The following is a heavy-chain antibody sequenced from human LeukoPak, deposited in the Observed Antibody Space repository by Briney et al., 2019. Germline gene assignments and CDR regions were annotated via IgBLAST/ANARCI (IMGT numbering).Heavy chain of an antibody. J-gene: IGHJ6*03. Sequence: ASVKVSCKASGYTFTGYYMHWVRQAPGQGLEWVGRINPNSGGTNYAQKFQGRVTMTRDTSISTAYMELSRLRSDDTAVYYCARTRGRLGYYYYYMDVWGKGTTVTVSS. CDR2: INPNSGGT. CDR1: GYTFTGYY. CDR3: ARTRGRLGYYYYYMDV. D-gene: IGHD6-19*01. V-gene: IGHV1-2*06.